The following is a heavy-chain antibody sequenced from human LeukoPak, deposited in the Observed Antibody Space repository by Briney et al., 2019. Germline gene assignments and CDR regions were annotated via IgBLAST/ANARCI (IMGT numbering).Heavy chain of an antibody. Sequence: GGSLRLSCAASGFTFSSYEMNWVRQAPGKGPEWVSYISSSGSTIYYADSVKGRFTISRDNSKNTLYLQMNSLRAEDTAVYYCAKNQGGSYHYYFDYWGQGTLVTVSS. J-gene: IGHJ4*02. CDR1: GFTFSSYE. CDR2: ISSSGSTI. V-gene: IGHV3-48*03. CDR3: AKNQGGSYHYYFDY. D-gene: IGHD1-26*01.